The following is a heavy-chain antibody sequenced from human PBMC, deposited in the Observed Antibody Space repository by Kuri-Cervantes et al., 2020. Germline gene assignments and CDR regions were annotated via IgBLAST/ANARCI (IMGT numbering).Heavy chain of an antibody. D-gene: IGHD1-26*01. CDR3: ARDQYRYSGSYRDFDY. CDR1: GGSISSSNW. Sequence: SETLSLTCAVSGGSISSSNWWSWVRQPPGKGLEWIGEIYHSGSTNYNPSLKSRVTISVDKSKNQFSLKLSSVTAADTAVYYCARDQYRYSGSYRDFDYWGQGTLVTVSS. J-gene: IGHJ4*02. CDR2: IYHSGST. V-gene: IGHV4-4*02.